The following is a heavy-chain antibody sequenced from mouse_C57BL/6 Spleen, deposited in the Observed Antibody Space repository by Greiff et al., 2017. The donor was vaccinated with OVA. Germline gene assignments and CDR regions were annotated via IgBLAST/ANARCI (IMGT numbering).Heavy chain of an antibody. Sequence: EVKLVESGAELVRPGASVKLSCTASGFNFKDYYMHWVKQRPEQGLEWIGRIDPEDGDTEYAPKFQGKATMTADTSSNTAYLQLSSLTSEDTAVYYGTPIYYGDYDCFDYWGQGTTLTVSS. J-gene: IGHJ2*01. V-gene: IGHV14-1*01. CDR1: GFNFKDYY. CDR2: IDPEDGDT. CDR3: TPIYYGDYDCFDY. D-gene: IGHD2-13*01.